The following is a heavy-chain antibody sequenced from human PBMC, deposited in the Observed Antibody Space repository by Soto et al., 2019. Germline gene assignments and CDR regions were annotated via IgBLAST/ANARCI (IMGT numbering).Heavy chain of an antibody. CDR2: IYYSGST. D-gene: IGHD4-17*01. CDR1: GGSISSSRYY. Sequence: SETLSLTCTVSGGSISSSRYYWGWIRQPPGKGPEWIGSIYYSGSTYYNPSPKRRVTISVDTSKNQFSLKLSSVTAAVTAVYYCARLKGDYGDTSNYYYYGMDVWGQGTTVTVSS. J-gene: IGHJ6*02. V-gene: IGHV4-39*01. CDR3: ARLKGDYGDTSNYYYYGMDV.